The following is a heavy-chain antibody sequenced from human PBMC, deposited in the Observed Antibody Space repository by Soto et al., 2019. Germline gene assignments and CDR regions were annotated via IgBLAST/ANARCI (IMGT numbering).Heavy chain of an antibody. Sequence: GGSLRLSCAASGFTFYTYEMNWVRQAPGKGLEWVSYISSSGSTTYYADSVKGRFTISRDNAKNSLYLQMNSLRAEDTAIYYFATSAGGGGAFDFWGQGTMVTVS. CDR1: GFTFYTYE. CDR3: ATSAGGGGAFDF. V-gene: IGHV3-48*03. CDR2: ISSSGSTT. J-gene: IGHJ3*01. D-gene: IGHD3-10*01.